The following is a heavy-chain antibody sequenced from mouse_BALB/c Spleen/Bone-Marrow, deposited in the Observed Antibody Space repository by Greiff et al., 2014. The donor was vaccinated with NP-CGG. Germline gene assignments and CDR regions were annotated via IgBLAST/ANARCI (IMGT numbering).Heavy chain of an antibody. Sequence: EVKLVESGGGLVKPGGSLKLSCAASGFTFGSYAMSWVRQSPEKRLEWVAEISSGGNYTYYPDTVTGRFTISRDNAKNILYLEMSSLRSDDTAMYYCVRAYGSSYAMDYWGQGTSVTVSS. CDR3: VRAYGSSYAMDY. CDR1: GFTFGSYA. J-gene: IGHJ4*01. V-gene: IGHV5-9-4*01. D-gene: IGHD1-1*01. CDR2: ISSGGNYT.